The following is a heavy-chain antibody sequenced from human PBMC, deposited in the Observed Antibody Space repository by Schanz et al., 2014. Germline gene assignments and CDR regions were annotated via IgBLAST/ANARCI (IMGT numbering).Heavy chain of an antibody. CDR1: GFRFDDYA. CDR3: AKVAPAATYLDS. Sequence: EVQLVESGGGLVQPGRSLRLSCVASGFRFDDYAMHWVRQAPGKGLEWVSGMSWNAGSLGYGDSVKGRFTISRDNAKNSLFLQMNSLSAEDTAVYYCAKVAPAATYLDSWGLGTLVTGSS. CDR2: MSWNAGSL. D-gene: IGHD2-2*01. J-gene: IGHJ4*02. V-gene: IGHV3-9*01.